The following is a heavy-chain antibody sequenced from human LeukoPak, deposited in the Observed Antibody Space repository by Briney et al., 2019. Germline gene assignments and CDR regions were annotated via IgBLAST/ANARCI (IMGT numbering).Heavy chain of an antibody. J-gene: IGHJ4*02. CDR3: AKDQLATIRGYFDY. CDR1: GSTFTSYA. V-gene: IGHV3-23*01. CDR2: ISGGGDFT. D-gene: IGHD5-24*01. Sequence: GGSMRLSWAASGSTFTSYAMSWVRQAPGKGLEWVSAISGGGDFTYYANSVKGRVTISRDNSKNTLYLQMNSLRAEDTAVYYCAKDQLATIRGYFDYWGQGTLVTVSS.